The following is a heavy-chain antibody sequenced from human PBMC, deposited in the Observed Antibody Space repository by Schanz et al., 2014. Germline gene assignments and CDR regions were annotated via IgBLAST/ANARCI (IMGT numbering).Heavy chain of an antibody. V-gene: IGHV3-30*04. J-gene: IGHJ6*02. D-gene: IGHD6-13*01. CDR3: ARDRQLVGRIGYYYGMDV. CDR2: ISYDGSHK. Sequence: QVQLVESGGGVVQPGRSLRLSCAASGFTFSNFAIHWVRQAPGKGLEWVAVISYDGSHKDYADSVKGRFTISRDNSKNTLYLQMNSLRAEDTAVYYCARDRQLVGRIGYYYGMDVWGQGTTVTVSS. CDR1: GFTFSNFA.